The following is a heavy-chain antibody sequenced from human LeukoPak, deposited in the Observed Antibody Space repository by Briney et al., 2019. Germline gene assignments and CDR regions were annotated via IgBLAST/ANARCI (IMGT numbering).Heavy chain of an antibody. CDR2: INPNSGGT. V-gene: IGHV1-2*02. CDR1: GYTFTGYY. J-gene: IGHJ4*02. D-gene: IGHD3-22*01. Sequence: ASVKVSCKASGYTFTGYYMHWVRQAPGQGPEWMGWINPNSGGTNYAQKFQGRVTMTRDTSISTAYMELSRLRSDDTAVYYCARVDDSSGYYSVPYFDYWGQGTLVTVSS. CDR3: ARVDDSSGYYSVPYFDY.